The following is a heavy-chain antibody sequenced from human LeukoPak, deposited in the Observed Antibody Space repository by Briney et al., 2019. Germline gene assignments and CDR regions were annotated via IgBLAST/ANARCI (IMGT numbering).Heavy chain of an antibody. CDR3: ARGLKGYDFWSGYYHNWFDP. J-gene: IGHJ5*02. D-gene: IGHD3-3*01. V-gene: IGHV4-34*01. CDR1: GGSISSYY. Sequence: PSETLSLTCTVSGGSISSYYWSWIRPPPGKGLEWIGEINHSGSTNYNPSLKSRVTISVDTSKNQFSLKLSSVTAADTAVYYCARGLKGYDFWSGYYHNWFDPWGQGTLVTVSS. CDR2: INHSGST.